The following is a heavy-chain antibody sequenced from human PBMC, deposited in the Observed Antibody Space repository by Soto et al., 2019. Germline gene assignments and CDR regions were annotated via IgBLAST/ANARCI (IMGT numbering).Heavy chain of an antibody. Sequence: SVKASSKAPGGTFSSYAICWPRHDPGQGLEWMGGIIPIFGTADYAQKFQGRVTITADESTSTAYMELSSLRSEDTAVYYCASLIAAAGPPHSPRYYYGMDVWGQGTTVTVSS. CDR3: ASLIAAAGPPHSPRYYYGMDV. J-gene: IGHJ6*02. D-gene: IGHD6-13*01. CDR2: IIPIFGTA. CDR1: GGTFSSYA. V-gene: IGHV1-69*13.